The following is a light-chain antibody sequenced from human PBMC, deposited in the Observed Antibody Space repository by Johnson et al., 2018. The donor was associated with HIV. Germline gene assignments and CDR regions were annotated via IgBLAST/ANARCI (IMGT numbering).Light chain of an antibody. V-gene: IGLV1-51*02. CDR2: ENN. Sequence: QSVLTQPPSVSAAPGQKVTIPCSGSSSNIGNNYVSWYQQLPGTAPKLLIYENNKRPSGIPDRFSGSKSGPSATLGITGLPTGDEADYYCGTWDSSLSALYVFGTGTKVTVL. CDR3: GTWDSSLSALYV. J-gene: IGLJ1*01. CDR1: SSNIGNNY.